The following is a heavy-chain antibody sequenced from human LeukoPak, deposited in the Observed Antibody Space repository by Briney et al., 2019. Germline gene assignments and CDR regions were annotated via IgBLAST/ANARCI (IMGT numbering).Heavy chain of an antibody. V-gene: IGHV1-18*01. J-gene: IGHJ4*02. D-gene: IGHD2-2*01. CDR3: ARCPNPQPFDY. CDR2: ISAYNGNT. Sequence: GASVKVSCKASSYSFNRYGISWVRQAPGQGLEWMGWISAYNGNTNYAQKLQGRVTMTTDTSTSTAYMELRSLRAEDTAVYYCARCPNPQPFDYWGQGTLVTVSS. CDR1: SYSFNRYG.